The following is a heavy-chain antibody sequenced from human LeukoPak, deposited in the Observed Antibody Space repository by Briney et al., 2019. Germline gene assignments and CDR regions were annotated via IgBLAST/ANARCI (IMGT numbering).Heavy chain of an antibody. V-gene: IGHV3-7*05. CDR3: TKAPNGYYFDY. Sequence: GGTLRLSCAHSGVSFRDSWMSWVRRAPGKGLEWVAYIIHVGREKYYADSVQGRFTISRDNAKNSVYLQMDSLRAEDTAVYHCTKAPNGYYFDYWGRGTLVTVS. D-gene: IGHD2-8*01. CDR1: GVSFRDSW. J-gene: IGHJ4*02. CDR2: IIHVGREK.